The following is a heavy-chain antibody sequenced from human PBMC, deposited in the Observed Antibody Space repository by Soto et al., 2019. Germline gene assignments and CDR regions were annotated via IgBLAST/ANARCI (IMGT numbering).Heavy chain of an antibody. Sequence: QVQLVQSGAEVKKPGSSVTVSCKASGGTFSSYTISWVRQAPGQGLEWMGGIIPIFGTANYAQKFQGRVTITADESTSTAYMALGSLRSEDTAVYYCARGNHRWLQLWYFDLWGRGTLVTVSS. J-gene: IGHJ2*01. CDR2: IIPIFGTA. V-gene: IGHV1-69*12. CDR3: ARGNHRWLQLWYFDL. D-gene: IGHD5-12*01. CDR1: GGTFSSYT.